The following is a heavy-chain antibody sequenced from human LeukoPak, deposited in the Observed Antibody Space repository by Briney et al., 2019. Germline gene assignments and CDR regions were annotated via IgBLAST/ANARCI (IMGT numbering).Heavy chain of an antibody. CDR2: IRYDGSNK. D-gene: IGHD2-2*01. J-gene: IGHJ4*02. CDR3: ARARYQLLDFDY. Sequence: GGSLRLLCAASGFTFSSYGMHWVRQAPGKGLEGVAFIRYDGSNKYYADSVKGRFTISRDNSKNTLYLQMNSLRAEDTAVYYSARARYQLLDFDYWGQGTLVTVSS. V-gene: IGHV3-30*02. CDR1: GFTFSSYG.